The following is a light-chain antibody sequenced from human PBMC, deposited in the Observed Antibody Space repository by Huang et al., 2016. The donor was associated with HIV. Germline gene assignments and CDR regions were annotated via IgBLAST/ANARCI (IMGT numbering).Light chain of an antibody. J-gene: IGKJ5*01. CDR2: AAS. CDR1: QGISNS. V-gene: IGKV1-NL1*01. CDR3: QQYYSTPPIT. Sequence: DIQMTQSPYSLSAPVGDRVTITCRASQGISNSLAWYQQKPGKAPKLLLYAASRLKSGVPSRFSGSGSGTDYTLTISSLQPEDFATYYCQQYYSTPPITFGQGTRLEIK.